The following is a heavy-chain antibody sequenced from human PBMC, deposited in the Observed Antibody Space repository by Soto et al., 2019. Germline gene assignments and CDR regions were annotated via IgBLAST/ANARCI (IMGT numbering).Heavy chain of an antibody. V-gene: IGHV1-24*01. D-gene: IGHD6-19*01. J-gene: IGHJ5*02. CDR3: ATGIAVAGRGRWFDP. CDR1: GYTLTELS. CDR2: FDPEDGET. Sequence: ASVKVSCKVSGYTLTELSMHWVRQAPGKGLEWMGGFDPEDGETIYAQKFQGRVTMTEDTSTDTAYMELSSLRSEDTAVYYCATGIAVAGRGRWFDPWGQGTLVTVSS.